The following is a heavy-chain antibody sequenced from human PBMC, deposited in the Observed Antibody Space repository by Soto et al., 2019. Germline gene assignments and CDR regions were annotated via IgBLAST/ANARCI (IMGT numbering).Heavy chain of an antibody. J-gene: IGHJ4*02. V-gene: IGHV1-3*01. Sequence: QVQLVQSGAEVKKPGASVKVCCKASGDTFTRYGMHWVRQAPGQRLEWMGWINAGKGNTKYSEQFQGRVTITRDTSASTAYMELSSLRAEDTAVYYCARDESDWGQGTLVTASS. CDR3: ARDESD. CDR1: GDTFTRYG. CDR2: INAGKGNT.